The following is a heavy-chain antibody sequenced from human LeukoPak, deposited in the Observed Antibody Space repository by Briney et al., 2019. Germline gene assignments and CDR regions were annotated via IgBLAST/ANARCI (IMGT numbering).Heavy chain of an antibody. V-gene: IGHV3-48*04. J-gene: IGHJ4*02. Sequence: QPGGSLRLSCEFSGIIFSTYAMNWVRQAPGKGLEWISYISGSSSGSTSITQYADPVKGRFTISRDNAKNSPHLQMDSLSAEDTAVYYCARDFWSGYYTEDWGQGALVIVSS. CDR1: GIIFSTYA. D-gene: IGHD3-3*01. CDR2: ISGSSSGSTSIT. CDR3: ARDFWSGYYTED.